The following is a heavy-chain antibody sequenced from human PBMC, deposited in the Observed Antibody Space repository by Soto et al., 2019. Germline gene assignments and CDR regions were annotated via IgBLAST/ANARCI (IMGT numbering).Heavy chain of an antibody. Sequence: QVHLQQWGAGLLKPSETLSLTCAVNGGAFNGYYWTWIRQSPGQGLQWIGEINHSGTVDYNPSLRSLITFSIDTSKKQVSLTLTSVTAADPAVYYCARVGAALVRGSIGGFDYWGQGTRVTVSS. D-gene: IGHD3-10*01. CDR2: INHSGTV. CDR1: GGAFNGYY. V-gene: IGHV4-34*01. J-gene: IGHJ4*02. CDR3: ARVGAALVRGSIGGFDY.